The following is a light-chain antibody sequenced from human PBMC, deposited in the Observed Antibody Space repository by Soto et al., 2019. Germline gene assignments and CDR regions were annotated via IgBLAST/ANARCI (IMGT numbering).Light chain of an antibody. Sequence: DLQMTQSPSSLSASVGDRVIITCRTSQSISSYLNWYQQKPGKAPKLLIYAASSLQSGVPSRFSCSGSGTDFTLTISSLQPEDFATYYCQQSYSTPSFGPGTKVDIK. V-gene: IGKV1-39*01. J-gene: IGKJ3*01. CDR1: QSISSY. CDR2: AAS. CDR3: QQSYSTPS.